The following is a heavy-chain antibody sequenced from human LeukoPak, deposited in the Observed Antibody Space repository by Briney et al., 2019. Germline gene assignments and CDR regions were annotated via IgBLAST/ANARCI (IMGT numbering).Heavy chain of an antibody. D-gene: IGHD6-19*01. CDR3: AREYSSGWYYFDY. CDR2: IYYSGST. J-gene: IGHJ4*02. Sequence: PSETLSLTCTVSGGSISSYYWSWIRQPPGKGLEWIGYIYYSGSTNYNPSLKSRVTISVDTSKNQFSLKLSSVTAADTAVYYCAREYSSGWYYFDYWGQGTLVTVSS. CDR1: GGSISSYY. V-gene: IGHV4-59*01.